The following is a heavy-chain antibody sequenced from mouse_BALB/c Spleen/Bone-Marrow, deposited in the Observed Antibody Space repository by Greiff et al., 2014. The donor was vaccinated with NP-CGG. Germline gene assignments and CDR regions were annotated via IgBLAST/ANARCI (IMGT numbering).Heavy chain of an antibody. CDR2: INPSNGRT. V-gene: IGHV1S81*02. CDR1: GYTFTGYW. J-gene: IGHJ4*01. D-gene: IGHD1-1*01. Sequence: VNLVESGAELVRPGASVKLSCKASGYTFTGYWMHWVKQRPGQGLEWIGEINPSNGRTNYNEKFKSVATLTVDKSSSTAYMQLSSLTSEDSAVFYCARLIYGSSYIVDFWGQGTSVTVSS. CDR3: ARLIYGSSYIVDF.